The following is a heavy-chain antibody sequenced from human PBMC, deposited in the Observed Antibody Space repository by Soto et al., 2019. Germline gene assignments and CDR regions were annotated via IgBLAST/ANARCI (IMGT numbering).Heavy chain of an antibody. J-gene: IGHJ5*02. D-gene: IGHD6-6*01. CDR1: GGSFSGYY. CDR3: ARGGLAARKGRWFDP. V-gene: IGHV4-59*01. CDR2: IHYSGSN. Sequence: SETLSLTCAVYGGSFSGYYWSCIRQPPGKGLEWIGYIHYSGSNNYNPSLKSRVTISVDTPKNQFSLKVNSMTAADTAVYYCARGGLAARKGRWFDPWGQGTLDTVS.